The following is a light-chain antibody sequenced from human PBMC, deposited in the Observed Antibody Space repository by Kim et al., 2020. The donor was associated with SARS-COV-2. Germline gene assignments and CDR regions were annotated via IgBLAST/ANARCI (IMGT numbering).Light chain of an antibody. CDR1: QSISVS. Sequence: SESPGESATLSCRASQSISVSLAWYQQKPGRAPRLLISGASTRATGIPARFSGSGSGTEFTLSISSLQSEDFAVYYCQQYNYWPYTAGQGTKLEI. CDR3: QQYNYWPYT. V-gene: IGKV3-15*01. CDR2: GAS. J-gene: IGKJ2*01.